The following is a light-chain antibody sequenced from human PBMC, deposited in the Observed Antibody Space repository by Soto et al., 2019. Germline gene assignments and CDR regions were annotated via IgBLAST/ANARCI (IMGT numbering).Light chain of an antibody. Sequence: QSVLTQPASVSGSPGQSITISCTGTSRDVGGYNYVSWYQQHPGKAPKLMIYEVSNRPSGVSNRFSGSKSGNTASLTISGLQAEDEADYYCSSYTSSSTDCVFGTGTKVTVL. CDR2: EVS. CDR3: SSYTSSSTDCV. V-gene: IGLV2-14*01. J-gene: IGLJ1*01. CDR1: SRDVGGYNY.